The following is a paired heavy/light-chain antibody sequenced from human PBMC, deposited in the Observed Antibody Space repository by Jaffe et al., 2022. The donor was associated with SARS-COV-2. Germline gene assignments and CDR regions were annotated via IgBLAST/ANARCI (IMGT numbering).Light chain of an antibody. CDR3: QQSYSTLLMYT. V-gene: IGKV1-39*01. CDR2: AAS. J-gene: IGKJ2*01. CDR1: QSISSY. Sequence: DIQMTQSPSSLSASVGDRVTITCRASQSISSYLNWYQQKPGKAPKLLIYAASSLQSGVPSRFSGSGSGTDFTLTISSLQPEDFATYYCQQSYSTLLMYTFGQGTKLEIK.
Heavy chain of an antibody. CDR2: IWYDGSNK. J-gene: IGHJ6*02. V-gene: IGHV3-33*01. CDR1: GFTFSSYG. CDR3: ARDARIAAAGTGYYYYGMDV. D-gene: IGHD6-13*01. Sequence: QVQLVESGGGVVQPGRSLRLSCAASGFTFSSYGMHWVRQAPGKGLEWVAVIWYDGSNKYYADSVKGRFTISRDNSKNTLYLQMNSLRAEDTAVYYCARDARIAAAGTGYYYYGMDVWGQGTTVTVSS.